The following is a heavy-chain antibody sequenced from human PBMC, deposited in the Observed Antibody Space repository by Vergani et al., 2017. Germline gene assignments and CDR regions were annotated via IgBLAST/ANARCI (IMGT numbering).Heavy chain of an antibody. J-gene: IGHJ3*02. Sequence: QVQLVQSGAEVKKPGASVKVSCKASGYTFTGYYMHWVRQAPGQGLEWMGGFDPEDGETIYAQKFQGRVTMTEDTSTDTAYMELSSLRSEDTAVYYCAARRINYYDSTRYYAFDIWGQGTMVTVSS. CDR1: GYTFTGYY. CDR2: FDPEDGET. CDR3: AARRINYYDSTRYYAFDI. V-gene: IGHV1-24*01. D-gene: IGHD3-22*01.